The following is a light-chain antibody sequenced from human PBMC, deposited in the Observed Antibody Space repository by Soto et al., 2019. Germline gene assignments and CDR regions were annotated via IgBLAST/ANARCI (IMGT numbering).Light chain of an antibody. J-gene: IGKJ2*01. V-gene: IGKV3-20*01. CDR2: GSS. CDR3: HQYGGSPPYT. CDR1: QSVSGSY. Sequence: EIVLTQSPGTLSLSPGERATLSCRASQSVSGSYLAWYQQKPGQSPRLLIYGSSDRATGIPDRFSGSGSGTDFTLTISRVEPEDFAVYYCHQYGGSPPYTFGQGTKLEIK.